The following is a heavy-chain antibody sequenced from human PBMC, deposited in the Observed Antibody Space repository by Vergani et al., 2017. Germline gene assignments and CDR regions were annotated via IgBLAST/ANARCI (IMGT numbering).Heavy chain of an antibody. CDR1: GGSISSYY. CDR3: AIVHFYGSGSSGPLIYGMDV. J-gene: IGHJ6*02. V-gene: IGHV4-59*01. CDR2: IYYSGST. D-gene: IGHD3-10*01. Sequence: QVQLQESGPGLVKPSETLSLTCTVSGGSISSYYWSWIRQPPGQGLEWIGYIYYSGSTNYNPSLKSRVTISVDTSKNQFSLKLSSVTAADTAVYYCAIVHFYGSGSSGPLIYGMDVWGQGTTVTVSS.